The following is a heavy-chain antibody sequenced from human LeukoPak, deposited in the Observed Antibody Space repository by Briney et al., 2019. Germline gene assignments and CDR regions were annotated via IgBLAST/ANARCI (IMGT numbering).Heavy chain of an antibody. CDR3: AREGYGGNSGGAYYFDY. V-gene: IGHV1-46*01. CDR1: GYTFTSYY. Sequence: ASVKVSCKASGYTFTSYYMHWVRQAPGQGLEWMGIINPSGGSTSYAQKFQGRVTMTRDTSTSTVYMELSSLRSEDMAVYYCAREGYGGNSGGAYYFDYWGQGTLVTVSS. CDR2: INPSGGST. J-gene: IGHJ4*02. D-gene: IGHD4-23*01.